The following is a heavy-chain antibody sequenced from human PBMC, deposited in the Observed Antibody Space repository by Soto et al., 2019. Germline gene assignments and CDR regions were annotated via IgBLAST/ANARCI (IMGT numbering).Heavy chain of an antibody. Sequence: GSLRLSCAASGFTFSSYAMTWVRQAPGKGLEWVSAISRSGDSTYYADSVKGRFTISRDNSKNTLYLQMNSLRAEDTAVYYCAKGAFAGYYYYGMDVWGQGTTVTVSS. CDR1: GFTFSSYA. V-gene: IGHV3-23*01. CDR2: ISRSGDST. J-gene: IGHJ6*02. CDR3: AKGAFAGYYYYGMDV. D-gene: IGHD3-16*01.